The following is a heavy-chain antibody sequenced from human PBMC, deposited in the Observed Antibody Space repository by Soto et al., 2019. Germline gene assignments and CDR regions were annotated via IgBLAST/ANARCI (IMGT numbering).Heavy chain of an antibody. V-gene: IGHV4-30-4*01. J-gene: IGHJ4*02. Sequence: PSETLSLTCTVSGGSISSGDYYWSWIRQPPGKGLEWIGYIYYSGSTYYNPSLKSRVTISVDTSKNQFSLKLSSVTAADTAVYYCAREPYYDILTGYYPQTVYFDYWGQGTLVTVSS. CDR3: AREPYYDILTGYYPQTVYFDY. CDR2: IYYSGST. CDR1: GGSISSGDYY. D-gene: IGHD3-9*01.